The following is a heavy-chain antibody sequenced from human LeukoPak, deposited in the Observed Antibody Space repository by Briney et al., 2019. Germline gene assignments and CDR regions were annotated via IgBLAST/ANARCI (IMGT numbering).Heavy chain of an antibody. CDR2: IYYSGST. CDR3: ARSFDPYGDDPQWYFDY. D-gene: IGHD4-17*01. CDR1: GGSISSGGYY. J-gene: IGHJ4*02. Sequence: SQTLSLTCTVPGGSISSGGYYWSWIRQHPGKCLGWIGYIYYSGSTYYNPSLKSRVTISVDTSKNQFSLKLSSVTAADTAVYYCARSFDPYGDDPQWYFDYWGQGALVAVSS. V-gene: IGHV4-31*03.